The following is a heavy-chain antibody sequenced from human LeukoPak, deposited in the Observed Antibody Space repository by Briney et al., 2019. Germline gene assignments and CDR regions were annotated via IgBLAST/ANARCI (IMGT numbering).Heavy chain of an antibody. D-gene: IGHD3-10*01. Sequence: SETLSLTCTVSGGSISTYYWSWIRQPPGKGLEWIGYIYYSGSTNYKPSLKSRVTISVDTSKNQFSLKLSSVTAADTAVYYCARGGYYGSGNDFRFDPWGQGTLVTVSS. CDR2: IYYSGST. CDR3: ARGGYYGSGNDFRFDP. CDR1: GGSISTYY. J-gene: IGHJ5*02. V-gene: IGHV4-59*01.